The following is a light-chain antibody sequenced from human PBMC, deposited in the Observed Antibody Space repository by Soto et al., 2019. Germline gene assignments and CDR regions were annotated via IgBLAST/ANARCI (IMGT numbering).Light chain of an antibody. CDR3: CSYAGSYTWL. CDR2: DVS. V-gene: IGLV2-11*01. Sequence: QSALTQPRSVSGSPGKSVTISCTGTSSDVGGYNFVSWYQQHPGKAPKLMIYDVSKRPSGVPDRFSGSKSGNTASLTISGLQAEDEADYYCCSYAGSYTWLFGGGTKVTVL. CDR1: SSDVGGYNF. J-gene: IGLJ3*02.